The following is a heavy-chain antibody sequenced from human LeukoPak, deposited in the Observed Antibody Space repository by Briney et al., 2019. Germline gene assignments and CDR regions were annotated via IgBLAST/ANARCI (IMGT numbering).Heavy chain of an antibody. J-gene: IGHJ4*02. V-gene: IGHV4-59*08. Sequence: SETLSLTCTVSGGSISRYYWSWIRRPPGKGLEWIGYIDDSGNTNYNPSLKSQVTISVDTSKNQFSLKLSSVTAADTAVYYCARHSYYYDGTSYFHSFDYWGQGTLVTVAS. CDR1: GGSISRYY. CDR2: IDDSGNT. D-gene: IGHD3-22*01. CDR3: ARHSYYYDGTSYFHSFDY.